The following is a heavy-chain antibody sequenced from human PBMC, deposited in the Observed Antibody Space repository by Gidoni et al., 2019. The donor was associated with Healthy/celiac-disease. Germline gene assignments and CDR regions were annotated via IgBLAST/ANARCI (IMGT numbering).Heavy chain of an antibody. CDR3: ARVTMVRGVIIPNWFDP. D-gene: IGHD3-10*01. CDR2: ISAYNGNT. J-gene: IGHJ5*02. CDR1: GYTFTSYG. Sequence: QVQLVQSGAEVKKPGASGKVSCKASGYTFTSYGISWVRQAPGQGLEWMGWISAYNGNTNYAQKLQGRVTMTTDTSTSTAYMELRSLRSDDTAVYYCARVTMVRGVIIPNWFDPWGQGTLVTVSS. V-gene: IGHV1-18*04.